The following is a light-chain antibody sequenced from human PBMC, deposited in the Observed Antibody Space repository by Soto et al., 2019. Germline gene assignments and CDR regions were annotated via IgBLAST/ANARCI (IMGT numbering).Light chain of an antibody. J-gene: IGLJ2*01. CDR3: SSDTSSSTLVV. Sequence: QSALTQPASVSGSPGQSITISCTGTSSDVGGYNYVSWYQQHPGKAPKLMIYDVSNRPSGVSNRFSGSKSGNTASLPITGLQAEDEADYYCSSDTSSSTLVVFGGGTKLTVL. CDR1: SSDVGGYNY. V-gene: IGLV2-14*01. CDR2: DVS.